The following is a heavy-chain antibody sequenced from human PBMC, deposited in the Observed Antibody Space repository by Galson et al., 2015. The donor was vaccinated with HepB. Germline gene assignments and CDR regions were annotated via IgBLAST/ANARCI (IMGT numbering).Heavy chain of an antibody. V-gene: IGHV3-73*01. CDR3: TRRILTDHNISPSHGTDAFDI. J-gene: IGHJ3*02. Sequence: SLRLSCAASGFTFSSYTMSWVRQASGKGLEWIGRIKSQTDNYATAYAASVTGRFTISRDDSKNTAYLQMNSLEGEDTAVYYCTRRILTDHNISPSHGTDAFDIWGLGTMVSVSS. CDR2: IKSQTDNYAT. D-gene: IGHD1-14*01. CDR1: GFTFSSYT.